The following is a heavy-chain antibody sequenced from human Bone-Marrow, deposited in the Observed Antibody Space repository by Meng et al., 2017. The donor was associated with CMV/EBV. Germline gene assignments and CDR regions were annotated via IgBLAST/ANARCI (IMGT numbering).Heavy chain of an antibody. CDR3: ARQPFGYSSSWYYFDY. D-gene: IGHD6-13*01. Sequence: SETLSLTCNVSGGSISSSSYYWGWIRQPPGKGLEWIGSIYYSGSTYYNPSLKSRVTISVDTSKNQFSLKLSSVTAADTAVYYCARQPFGYSSSWYYFDYWGQGTLVTVSS. CDR1: GGSISSSSYY. J-gene: IGHJ4*02. CDR2: IYYSGST. V-gene: IGHV4-39*01.